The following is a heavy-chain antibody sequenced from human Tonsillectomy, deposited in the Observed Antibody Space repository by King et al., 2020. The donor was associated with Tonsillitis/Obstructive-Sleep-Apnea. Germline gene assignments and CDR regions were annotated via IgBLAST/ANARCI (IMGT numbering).Heavy chain of an antibody. V-gene: IGHV3-21*01. Sequence: VQLVESGGGLVKPGGSLRLSCAASVFTFSSYSINWVRQAPGKGLEWVSSISSSSSDIFYTDSVKGRFTVSRDNAKNSLYLQMNSLRAEDTAVYYCARPLEYSGGSWYFDLWGRGTLVTVSS. CDR1: VFTFSSYS. J-gene: IGHJ2*01. D-gene: IGHD2-15*01. CDR3: ARPLEYSGGSWYFDL. CDR2: ISSSSSDI.